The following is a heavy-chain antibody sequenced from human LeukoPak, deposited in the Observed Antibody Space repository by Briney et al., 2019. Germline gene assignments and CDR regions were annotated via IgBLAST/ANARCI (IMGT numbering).Heavy chain of an antibody. V-gene: IGHV1-24*01. J-gene: IGHJ4*02. D-gene: IGHD3-22*01. CDR3: ATVPSSITMIVVVL. Sequence: ASVTVSCKVSGYTLTELSMHWVRQAPGKGLEWMGGFDPEDGETIYAQKFQGRVTMTEDTSTDTAYMELSSLRSEDTAVYYCATVPSSITMIVVVLWGQGTLVTVSS. CDR2: FDPEDGET. CDR1: GYTLTELS.